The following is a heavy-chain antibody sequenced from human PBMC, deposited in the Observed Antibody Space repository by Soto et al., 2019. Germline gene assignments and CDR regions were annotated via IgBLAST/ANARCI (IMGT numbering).Heavy chain of an antibody. CDR1: GGSISNSNW. V-gene: IGHV4-4*02. Sequence: QVQLQESGPGLVKPSGTLSLTCGVFGGSISNSNWWTWVRQPPGKGLEWIGEIYHTGSTNYNSSRMRRVTISLDKPNTQFSLRLTSVTAADTAVYFCAHRPIVGAAIWGQGTLVTVSS. D-gene: IGHD1-26*01. CDR3: AHRPIVGAAI. J-gene: IGHJ4*02. CDR2: IYHTGST.